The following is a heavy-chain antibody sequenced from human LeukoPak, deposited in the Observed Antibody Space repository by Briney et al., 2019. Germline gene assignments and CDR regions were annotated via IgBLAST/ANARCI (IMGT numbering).Heavy chain of an antibody. J-gene: IGHJ3*02. CDR2: ISYDGGNK. CDR3: ARPQWELGIGAFDI. D-gene: IGHD1-26*01. Sequence: SGGSLRLSCAASGFTFSSYAMHWVRQAPGKGLEWVAVISYDGGNKYYADSVKGRFTISRDNSKNTLYLQMNSLRAEDTAVYYCARPQWELGIGAFDIWGQGTMVTVSS. V-gene: IGHV3-30-3*01. CDR1: GFTFSSYA.